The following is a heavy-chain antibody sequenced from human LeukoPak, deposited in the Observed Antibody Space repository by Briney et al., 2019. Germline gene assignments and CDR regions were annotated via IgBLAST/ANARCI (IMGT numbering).Heavy chain of an antibody. CDR1: GFTFSNYW. D-gene: IGHD1-1*01. J-gene: IGHJ4*02. CDR2: IKQDGSEK. V-gene: IGHV3-7*05. CDR3: ARANEVYYFDY. Sequence: GGSLRLSCAASGFTFSNYWMSWVRQAPGKGLEWVANIKQDGSEKYYVDSVKGRFTISRDNAKNSLYLQMNSLRAEDTAVYYCARANEVYYFDYWGQGTLVTVSS.